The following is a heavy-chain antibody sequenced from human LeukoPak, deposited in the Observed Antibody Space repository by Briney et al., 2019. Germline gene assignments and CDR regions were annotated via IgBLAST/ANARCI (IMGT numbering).Heavy chain of an antibody. CDR3: ARDSPQTNWFDP. V-gene: IGHV4-34*01. Sequence: SETLSLTCAVYGGSFSGYYWSWIRQPPGKGLEWIGEINHSGSTNYNPSLKSRVTISVDTSKNQFSLKLSSVAAADTAVYYCARDSPQTNWFDPWGQGTLVTVSS. D-gene: IGHD6-13*01. CDR1: GGSFSGYY. J-gene: IGHJ5*02. CDR2: INHSGST.